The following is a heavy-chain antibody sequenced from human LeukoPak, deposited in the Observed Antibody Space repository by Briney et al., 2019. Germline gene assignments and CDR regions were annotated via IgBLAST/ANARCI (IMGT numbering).Heavy chain of an antibody. CDR3: ATHRGYSYGYPDDY. CDR1: GFTFDDYG. Sequence: GGSLRLSCAASGFTFDDYGMSWVRQAPGKGLEWVSGINWNGGSTGYADSVKGRFTISRDNAKNSLYLQMNSLRAEDTAVYYCATHRGYSYGYPDDYWGQGTLVTVSS. J-gene: IGHJ4*02. D-gene: IGHD5-18*01. V-gene: IGHV3-20*04. CDR2: INWNGGST.